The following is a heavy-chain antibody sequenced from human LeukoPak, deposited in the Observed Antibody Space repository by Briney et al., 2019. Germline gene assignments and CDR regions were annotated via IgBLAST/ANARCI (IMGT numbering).Heavy chain of an antibody. V-gene: IGHV6-1*01. Sequence: SQTLSLTCAISGDSVSSNGFAWSWIRQSPSRGLEWLGRTYYRSKWNTDYAVSVKSRITINPDTSKDQFSLQLNSVTPEDTAVYYCARASLQSVYFDCWGQGTLVTVSS. CDR3: ARASLQSVYFDC. CDR2: TYYRSKWNT. CDR1: GDSVSSNGFA. J-gene: IGHJ4*02.